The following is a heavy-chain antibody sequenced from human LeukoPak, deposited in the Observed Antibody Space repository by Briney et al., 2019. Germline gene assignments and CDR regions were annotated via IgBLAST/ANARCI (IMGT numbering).Heavy chain of an antibody. Sequence: ASVKVSCKASGYTFTSYGISWVRQAPGQGLEWMGWISAYNGNTNYAQKLQGRVTMTTDTSTSTAYMELRSLRSDDTAVYCCARERVPYYDFWSGYSSASWVLWGQGTLVTVSS. D-gene: IGHD3-3*01. CDR1: GYTFTSYG. J-gene: IGHJ4*02. CDR3: ARERVPYYDFWSGYSSASWVL. V-gene: IGHV1-18*01. CDR2: ISAYNGNT.